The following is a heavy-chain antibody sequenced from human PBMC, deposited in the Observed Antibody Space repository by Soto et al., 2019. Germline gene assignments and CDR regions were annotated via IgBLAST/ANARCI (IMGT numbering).Heavy chain of an antibody. CDR3: ARTIVDTAMVTLLDY. CDR1: GGSISSGDYY. J-gene: IGHJ4*02. V-gene: IGHV4-30-4*01. D-gene: IGHD5-18*01. Sequence: SETLSLTCTVSGGSISSGDYYWSWIRQPPGKGLEWIGYIYYSGSTYYNPSLKSRVTISVDTSKNQFSLKLSSVTAADTAVYYCARTIVDTAMVTLLDYWGQGTLVTVYS. CDR2: IYYSGST.